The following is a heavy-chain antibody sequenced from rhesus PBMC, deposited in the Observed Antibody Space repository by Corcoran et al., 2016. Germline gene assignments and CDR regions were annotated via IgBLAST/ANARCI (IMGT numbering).Heavy chain of an antibody. Sequence: QVQLQESGPGLVQPSENLSLPCAVSGHSFWSYSHFWSLLRPVPGWGLEWMGDISYSGSTSYNPSRNSRVTISRDTSKNQFSLKLSSVTAADTAVYYCSRQEGSVVVVWTAFDAWGQGVLVTVSS. CDR2: ISYSGST. CDR1: GHSFWSYSHF. CDR3: SRQEGSVVVVWTAFDA. J-gene: IGHJ4*01. V-gene: IGHV4-122*02. D-gene: IGHD2-27*01.